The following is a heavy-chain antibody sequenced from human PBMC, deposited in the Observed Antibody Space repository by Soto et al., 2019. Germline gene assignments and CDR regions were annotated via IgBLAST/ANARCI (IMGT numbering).Heavy chain of an antibody. CDR3: AKGPQGGYYDSGSFYSSVY. CDR1: GGSFNGYY. Sequence: PSDTLSLTCAVYGGSFNGYYWSWIRQPPGKGLEWIGEINHSGSANYNPTFKSRVSISVDTSKNQLSLQLSSVTAADTAVYYCAKGPQGGYYDSGSFYSSVYWGQGTLVTVSS. V-gene: IGHV4-34*01. CDR2: INHSGSA. D-gene: IGHD3-10*01. J-gene: IGHJ4*02.